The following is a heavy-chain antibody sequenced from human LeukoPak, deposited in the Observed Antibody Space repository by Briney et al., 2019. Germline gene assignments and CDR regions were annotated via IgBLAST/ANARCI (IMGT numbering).Heavy chain of an antibody. Sequence: SETLSLTCTVSGGSISSYYWSWIRQPPGKGLEWIGYIYYSGSTNYNPSLKSRVTISVDTSKNQFSLKLSSVTAADTAVYCCARVVAGTSYFDYWGQGTLVTVSS. D-gene: IGHD6-19*01. CDR3: ARVVAGTSYFDY. J-gene: IGHJ4*02. V-gene: IGHV4-59*01. CDR2: IYYSGST. CDR1: GGSISSYY.